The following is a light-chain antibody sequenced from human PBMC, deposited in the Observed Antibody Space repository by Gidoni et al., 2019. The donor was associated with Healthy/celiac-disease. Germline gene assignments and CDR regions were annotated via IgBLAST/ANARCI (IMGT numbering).Light chain of an antibody. Sequence: DIQMTQSPSSLSASVGDRVTITCRASQGISNSLAWYQQKPGKAPKLLLYAASRFESGVPSRFSGSGSGTDYTLTISSLQPEDFATYYCQQYYSTLTFGGWTKVEIK. CDR3: QQYYSTLT. CDR1: QGISNS. J-gene: IGKJ4*01. CDR2: AAS. V-gene: IGKV1-NL1*01.